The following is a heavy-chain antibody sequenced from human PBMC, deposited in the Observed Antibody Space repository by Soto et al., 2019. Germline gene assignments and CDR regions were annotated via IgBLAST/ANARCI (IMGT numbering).Heavy chain of an antibody. J-gene: IGHJ6*02. CDR1: GGTFSSYA. CDR2: IIPIFGTA. D-gene: IGHD2-15*01. Sequence: SVKVSCKASGGTFSSYAISWVRQAPGQGLEWMGGIIPIFGTANYAQKFQGRVTITADKSTSTAYMELSSLRSEDTAVYYCARGGCSGGSCYVDYYYGMDVWGQGTTVTVSS. V-gene: IGHV1-69*06. CDR3: ARGGCSGGSCYVDYYYGMDV.